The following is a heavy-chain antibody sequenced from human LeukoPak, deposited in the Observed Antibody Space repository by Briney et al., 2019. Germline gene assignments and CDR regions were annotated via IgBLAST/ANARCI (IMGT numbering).Heavy chain of an antibody. J-gene: IGHJ4*02. Sequence: GGSLRLSCAASGFTFSTYWMHWVRQVPGKGLVWVSYINGDGSSTDYADFVKDRFTISRDNAKNTLYLQMNSLRAEDTAIYYCTGLLDFWGQGTLVTVSS. CDR1: GFTFSTYW. D-gene: IGHD7-27*01. CDR3: TGLLDF. V-gene: IGHV3-74*01. CDR2: INGDGSST.